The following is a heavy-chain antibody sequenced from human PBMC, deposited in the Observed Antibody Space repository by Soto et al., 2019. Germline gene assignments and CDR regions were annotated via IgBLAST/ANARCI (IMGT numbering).Heavy chain of an antibody. V-gene: IGHV4-59*08. CDR1: GGSISSYY. D-gene: IGHD2-2*01. CDR2: IYYSGST. J-gene: IGHJ6*03. CDR3: ARRLSSTSLSYYYMDV. Sequence: SETLSLTCTVSGGSISSYYWSWIRQPPGKGLEWIGYIYYSGSTNYNPSLKSRVTISVDTSKNQFSLKLSSVTAADTAVYYCARRLSSTSLSYYYMDVCGKGTTVTVSS.